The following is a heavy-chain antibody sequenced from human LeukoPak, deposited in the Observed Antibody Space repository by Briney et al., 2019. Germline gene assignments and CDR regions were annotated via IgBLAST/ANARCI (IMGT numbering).Heavy chain of an antibody. D-gene: IGHD5-24*01. V-gene: IGHV3-30*03. CDR2: ISYDGSNK. Sequence: GGSLRLSCTASGFAFSNYGMNWVRQAPGKGLEWVAVISYDGSNKYYADSVKGRFTISRDNSKNTLYLQMNSLRAEDTAVYYCARDSRDGYNLDYWGQGTLVTVSS. J-gene: IGHJ4*02. CDR1: GFAFSNYG. CDR3: ARDSRDGYNLDY.